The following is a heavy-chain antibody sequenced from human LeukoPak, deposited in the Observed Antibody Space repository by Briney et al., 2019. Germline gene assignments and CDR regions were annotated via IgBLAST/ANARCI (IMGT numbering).Heavy chain of an antibody. CDR2: IRSKAYGGTT. V-gene: IGHV3-49*04. D-gene: IGHD3-22*01. CDR1: GFTFGDYA. Sequence: GGSLRLSCTASGFTFGDYAMSWVRQAPRKGLEWVGFIRSKAYGGTTEYAASVKGRFTISRDESKSIAYLQMNSLKTEDTAVYYCTRDEYYYDSSGYYQIDYWGQGTLVTVSS. CDR3: TRDEYYYDSSGYYQIDY. J-gene: IGHJ4*02.